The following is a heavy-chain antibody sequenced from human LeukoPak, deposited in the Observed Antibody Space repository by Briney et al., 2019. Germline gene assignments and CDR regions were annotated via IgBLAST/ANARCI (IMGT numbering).Heavy chain of an antibody. J-gene: IGHJ4*02. D-gene: IGHD6-13*01. V-gene: IGHV3-74*01. CDR3: ARVFTAAVGNPTIDY. CDR2: INRDGSST. Sequence: PGGSLRLSCAASGFTFSSYWMHWVRRAPGKGLLWVSRINRDGSSTTYADSVKGRFTISRDNAKNTLYLQMDSLRAEDTAVCHCARVFTAAVGNPTIDYWGQGTLVTVSS. CDR1: GFTFSSYW.